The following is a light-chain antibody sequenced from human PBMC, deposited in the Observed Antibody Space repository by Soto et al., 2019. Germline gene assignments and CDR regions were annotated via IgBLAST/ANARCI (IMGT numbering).Light chain of an antibody. CDR3: QQYNDSFPYT. V-gene: IGKV1-5*03. CDR1: QSISTW. CDR2: KAS. J-gene: IGKJ2*01. Sequence: DIQLTQSPSTLSASIGDRVTITCRASQSISTWLAWYQQKPGTATKLLIYKASTLEGGVPSRFSGSRSGTEFTLTVSSLQPDDFATYYCQQYNDSFPYTFGQGTKLEIK.